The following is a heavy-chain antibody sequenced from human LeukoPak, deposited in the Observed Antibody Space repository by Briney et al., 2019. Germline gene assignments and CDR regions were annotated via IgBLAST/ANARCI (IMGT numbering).Heavy chain of an antibody. CDR3: AREGGDPRWLDP. Sequence: SETLSLTCTVSGGSISSYYWTWIRQSAGKGLEWIGRINTSGSTNYNPSLRSRVTMTVNTSKNQFSLNLTSVTAADTAVYSCAREGGDPRWLDPWGQGTLVTVSS. CDR2: INTSGST. J-gene: IGHJ5*02. CDR1: GGSISSYY. D-gene: IGHD6-25*01. V-gene: IGHV4-4*07.